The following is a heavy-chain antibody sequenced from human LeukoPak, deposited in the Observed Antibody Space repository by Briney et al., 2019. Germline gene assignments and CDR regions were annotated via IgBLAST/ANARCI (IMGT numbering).Heavy chain of an antibody. CDR1: DSSVSYYY. CDR2: IFYSGGT. Sequence: SEILSLTCTASDSSVSYYYWSWIRQSPAKGLEWIGYIFYSGGTNYNPSLKSRVTISLDTSKKQLSLSLTSVTAADTAIYHCATSNSGWFPLLDFWGQGTQVTVSS. D-gene: IGHD6-19*01. J-gene: IGHJ4*02. CDR3: ATSNSGWFPLLDF. V-gene: IGHV4-59*02.